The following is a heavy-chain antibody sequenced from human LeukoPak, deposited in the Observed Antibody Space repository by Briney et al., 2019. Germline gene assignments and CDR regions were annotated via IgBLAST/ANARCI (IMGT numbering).Heavy chain of an antibody. Sequence: SETLSLTCAVYGVSFSGYYWSWVRQPPGKGLEWIGEINHSGSTNYNPSLKSRVTISVDTSKNQFSLKLSSVTAADTAVYYCARGPADNGDRTRRSGDDYWGQGTLVTVSS. D-gene: IGHD3-3*01. CDR2: INHSGST. CDR3: ARGPADNGDRTRRSGDDY. J-gene: IGHJ4*02. CDR1: GVSFSGYY. V-gene: IGHV4-34*01.